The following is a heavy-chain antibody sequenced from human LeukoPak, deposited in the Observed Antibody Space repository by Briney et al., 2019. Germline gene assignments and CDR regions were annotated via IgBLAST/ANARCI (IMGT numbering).Heavy chain of an antibody. CDR2: IRYDGSNK. J-gene: IGHJ3*02. D-gene: IGHD6-13*01. V-gene: IGHV3-30*02. Sequence: GGSLRLSCTASGYTISSYGMNWVRQAPGKGLEWVAFIRYDGSNKYYADSVKGRFTISRDNSKNTLYLQMNSLGPDDTALYYCARDRDIAAAGVGNTFDIWGQGTMVTVSS. CDR3: ARDRDIAAAGVGNTFDI. CDR1: GYTISSYG.